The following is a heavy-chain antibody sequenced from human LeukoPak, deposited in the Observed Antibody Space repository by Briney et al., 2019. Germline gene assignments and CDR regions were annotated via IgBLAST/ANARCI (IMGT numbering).Heavy chain of an antibody. D-gene: IGHD5-18*01. J-gene: IGHJ4*02. Sequence: SVKVSCKASGGTFSSYAISWVRQAPGQGLEWMGGIIPIFGTANYAQKFQGRVTITADESTSTAYMELSSLRSEDTAVYYCARDREDYKGYSYGSGNDYWGQGTLVTVSS. CDR2: IIPIFGTA. V-gene: IGHV1-69*13. CDR1: GGTFSSYA. CDR3: ARDREDYKGYSYGSGNDY.